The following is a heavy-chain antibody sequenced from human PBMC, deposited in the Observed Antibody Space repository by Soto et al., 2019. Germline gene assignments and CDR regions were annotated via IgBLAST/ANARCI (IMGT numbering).Heavy chain of an antibody. CDR3: ARDFRTYSHGAEG. J-gene: IGHJ6*04. Sequence: ASVKVSCKASGYPFTGPYIYWVRQAPGQGLEWMGWINPSIGGTEFAEKFQGRVTVTRDTSIRTVFLELNSLTSDDTGVYFCARDFRTYSHGAEGWGKETAVIASS. CDR2: INPSIGGT. CDR1: GYPFTGPY. D-gene: IGHD5-18*01. V-gene: IGHV1-2*02.